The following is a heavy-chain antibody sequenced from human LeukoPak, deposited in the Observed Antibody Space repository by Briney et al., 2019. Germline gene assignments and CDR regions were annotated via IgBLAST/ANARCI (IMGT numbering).Heavy chain of an antibody. V-gene: IGHV3-53*01. CDR2: IYSGGST. J-gene: IGHJ4*02. CDR1: GFTVSSSY. Sequence: GGSLRLSCVASGFTVSSSYMSWVRQAPGKGLEYVSFIYSGGSTFYADSVKGRFTISRDNSKNTLHLQMNSLRADDTAICYCATARRHDYGDYGGAFDNWGQGILVTVSS. D-gene: IGHD4-17*01. CDR3: ATARRHDYGDYGGAFDN.